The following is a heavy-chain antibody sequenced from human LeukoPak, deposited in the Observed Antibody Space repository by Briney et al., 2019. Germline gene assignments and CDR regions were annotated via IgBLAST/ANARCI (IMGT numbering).Heavy chain of an antibody. CDR2: ISSSSSSI. Sequence: PGGSLRLSCVASVFTFSSYSMNWVRQAPGKGLEWVSYISSSSSSINYADSVKGRFTISRDNAENSLYLQMSSLRAEDTAVYYCARVPTTYGMDVWGQGTTVTVSS. J-gene: IGHJ6*02. V-gene: IGHV3-48*01. D-gene: IGHD4-11*01. CDR3: ARVPTTYGMDV. CDR1: VFTFSSYS.